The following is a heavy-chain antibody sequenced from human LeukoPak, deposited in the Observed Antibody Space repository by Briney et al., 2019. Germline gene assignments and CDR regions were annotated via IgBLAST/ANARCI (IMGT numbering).Heavy chain of an antibody. Sequence: GGSLRLSCAASGFTFSSYEMDWVRQAPGKGLEWVSYISSSGSTIYYADSVKGRFTMSRDNAKNSLYLQMISLRAEDTAIYFCARGWRYFDYWGQGTLVTVSS. J-gene: IGHJ4*02. CDR1: GFTFSSYE. CDR2: ISSSGSTI. CDR3: ARGWRYFDY. V-gene: IGHV3-48*03. D-gene: IGHD5-24*01.